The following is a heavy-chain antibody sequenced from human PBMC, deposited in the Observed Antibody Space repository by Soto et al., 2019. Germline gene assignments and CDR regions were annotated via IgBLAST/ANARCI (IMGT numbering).Heavy chain of an antibody. D-gene: IGHD2-2*02. CDR3: ANVGCDTANAFDI. CDR1: GFTFSSYG. Sequence: QVPLVESGGGVVQPGRSLRLSCAASGFTFSSYGMHWVRQAPGKGLEWVAVISYDGSNKYYADSVKGRFTISRDNSKNTLYLQMNSLRAEDTAVYYCANVGCDTANAFDIWGQGTMVTVSS. J-gene: IGHJ3*02. CDR2: ISYDGSNK. V-gene: IGHV3-30*18.